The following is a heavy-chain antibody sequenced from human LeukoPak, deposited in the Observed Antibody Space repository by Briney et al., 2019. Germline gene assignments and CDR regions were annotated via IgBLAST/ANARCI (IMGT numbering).Heavy chain of an antibody. CDR2: IYPGDSDT. V-gene: IGHV5-51*01. CDR3: ARRGSTVTFDY. Sequence: GESLQISCQGSGYSFTSYWIGWVRQLPGKGLEWMGIIYPGDSDTRYSPSFQGQVTISADKSISTAYLQWSSLKASDTAMYYCARRGSTVTFDYWGQGTLVTVSS. D-gene: IGHD4-11*01. CDR1: GYSFTSYW. J-gene: IGHJ4*02.